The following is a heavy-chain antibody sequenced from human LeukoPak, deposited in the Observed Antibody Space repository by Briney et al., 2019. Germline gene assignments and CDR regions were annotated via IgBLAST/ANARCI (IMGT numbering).Heavy chain of an antibody. CDR3: ARADWDTAMIDY. V-gene: IGHV3-21*01. CDR1: GFTSSSYS. J-gene: IGHJ4*02. CDR2: TSSSSSYI. D-gene: IGHD5-18*01. Sequence: GGSLRLSCAASGFTSSSYSMNWVRQAPGKGLEGVASTSSSSSYIYYADSVKGRFTISRDNAKNSLYLQMNSLRAEDTAVYYCARADWDTAMIDYWGQGTLVTVSS.